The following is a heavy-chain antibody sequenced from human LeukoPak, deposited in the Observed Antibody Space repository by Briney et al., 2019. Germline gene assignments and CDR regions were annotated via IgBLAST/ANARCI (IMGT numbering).Heavy chain of an antibody. CDR2: IKQDGSEK. J-gene: IGHJ3*02. CDR1: GLTFSSYW. Sequence: PGGSLRLSCAGSGLTFSSYWMSWVRQAPGKGLEWVANIKQDGSEKYYVDSVKGRFTISRDNAKNSLYLQMNSLRAEDTAVYYCARAGGYDILTGYPKDDAFDIWGQGTMVTVSS. V-gene: IGHV3-7*01. D-gene: IGHD3-9*01. CDR3: ARAGGYDILTGYPKDDAFDI.